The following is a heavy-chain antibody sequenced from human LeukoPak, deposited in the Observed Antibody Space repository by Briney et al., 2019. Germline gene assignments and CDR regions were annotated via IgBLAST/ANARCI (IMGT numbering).Heavy chain of an antibody. J-gene: IGHJ4*02. Sequence: PGGSLRLSCAASGFTFSDYYMSWIRQAPGKGLEWISHISSSGSTIYYADSVKGRFTISRDNSKNSLYLQMNSLRTEDTALYYCAKDRPRKQYSSSWWVFDYWGQGTLITVSS. D-gene: IGHD6-13*01. CDR3: AKDRPRKQYSSSWWVFDY. CDR2: ISSSGSTI. V-gene: IGHV3-11*01. CDR1: GFTFSDYY.